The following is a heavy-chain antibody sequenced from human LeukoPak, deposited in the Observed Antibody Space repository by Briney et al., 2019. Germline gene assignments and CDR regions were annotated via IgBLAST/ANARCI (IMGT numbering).Heavy chain of an antibody. D-gene: IGHD5-18*01. CDR1: GGSFSGYY. V-gene: IGHV4-34*01. CDR2: INHSGST. Sequence: SETLSLTCAVYGGSFSGYYWSWIRQPPGKGLEWIGEINHSGSTNYNPSLKSRVAISGDTSKNQFSLRFSSGTAAATAWYFCARIGYSYVINDWSRTGLGAYPTKYYYHMDVWGKGTTVTVSS. J-gene: IGHJ6*03. CDR3: ARIGYSYVINDWSRTGLGAYPTKYYYHMDV.